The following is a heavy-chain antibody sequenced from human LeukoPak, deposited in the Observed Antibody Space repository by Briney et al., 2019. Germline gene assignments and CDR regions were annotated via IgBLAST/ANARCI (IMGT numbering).Heavy chain of an antibody. CDR2: ISGSGGST. D-gene: IGHD4-11*01. CDR1: GFTFSSYA. J-gene: IGHJ6*03. Sequence: GGSLRLSCAASGFTFSSYAMSWVRQAPGKGLEWVSAISGSGGSTYYADSVKGRFTISRDSSKNTLYLQMNSLRAEDTAVYYCARSLQYFYYYYMDVWGKGTMVTVSS. CDR3: ARSLQYFYYYYMDV. V-gene: IGHV3-23*01.